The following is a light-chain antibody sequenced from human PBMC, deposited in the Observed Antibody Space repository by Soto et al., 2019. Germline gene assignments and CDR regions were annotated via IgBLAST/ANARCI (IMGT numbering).Light chain of an antibody. CDR2: EVS. Sequence: QSVLTQPPSASGSPGQSVTISCTGTSSDVGGYNYVSWYQQHPGKAPKLMIYEVSKRPSGVPDRFSGSKSGNTASLTVSGLQAEDEADYYCSSYAGSFYVSGTGTKVTVL. V-gene: IGLV2-8*01. CDR3: SSYAGSFYV. J-gene: IGLJ1*01. CDR1: SSDVGGYNY.